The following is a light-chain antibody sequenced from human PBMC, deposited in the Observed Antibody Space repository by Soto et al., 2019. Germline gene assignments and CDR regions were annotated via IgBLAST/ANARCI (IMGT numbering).Light chain of an antibody. CDR1: NSSIGNHC. CDR2: DNN. Sequence: QSVLTQPPSVSATPGQTVTISCSGSNSSIGNHCVSWYQLLPGTAPKLLIYDNNKRPSEIPDRFSGSKSGSTASLTVSGLQADDEADYFCCSFAGSDNLVFGTGTKVTVL. J-gene: IGLJ1*01. V-gene: IGLV1-51*01. CDR3: CSFAGSDNLV.